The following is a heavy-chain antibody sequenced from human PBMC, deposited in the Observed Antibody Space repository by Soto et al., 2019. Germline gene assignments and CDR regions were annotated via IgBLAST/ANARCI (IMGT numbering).Heavy chain of an antibody. J-gene: IGHJ6*02. Sequence: ASVKVSCKASGYTFTSYYMHWVRQAPGQGLEWMGIINPSGGSTSYAQKFQGRVTMTRDTSTSTVYMELNSLRAEDTAVYYCARDPSYDSSGSYGMDVWGQGTTVTVSS. D-gene: IGHD3-22*01. CDR1: GYTFTSYY. V-gene: IGHV1-46*01. CDR2: INPSGGST. CDR3: ARDPSYDSSGSYGMDV.